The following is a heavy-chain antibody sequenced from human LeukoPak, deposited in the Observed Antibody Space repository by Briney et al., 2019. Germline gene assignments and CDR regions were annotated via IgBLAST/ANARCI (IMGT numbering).Heavy chain of an antibody. V-gene: IGHV3-33*01. D-gene: IGHD5-18*01. CDR2: IWYDGSNK. Sequence: PGGSLRLSCAASGFTFSSYGMHWVRQAPGKGLEWVAVIWYDGSNKYYADSVKGRFTISRDNSKNTLYLQMNSLRAEDTAVYYCARDRNTAMAQYFDLWGRGTLVTVSS. CDR3: ARDRNTAMAQYFDL. CDR1: GFTFSSYG. J-gene: IGHJ2*01.